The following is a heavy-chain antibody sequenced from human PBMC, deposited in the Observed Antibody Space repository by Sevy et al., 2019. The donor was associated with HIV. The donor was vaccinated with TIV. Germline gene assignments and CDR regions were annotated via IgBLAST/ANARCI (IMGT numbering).Heavy chain of an antibody. CDR1: GYTLSKLS. J-gene: IGHJ4*02. D-gene: IGHD1-1*01. V-gene: IGHV1-24*01. CDR2: FDAEVGDT. Sequence: ASVKVSCKVSGYTLSKLSMHWLRQAPGKGLEWMGGFDAEVGDTFFAQNCHGRVTMTVDTSTDTWNMDVNSLTSEDTAVYYCAARINTMTAFWGQGTLVTVSS. CDR3: AARINTMTAF.